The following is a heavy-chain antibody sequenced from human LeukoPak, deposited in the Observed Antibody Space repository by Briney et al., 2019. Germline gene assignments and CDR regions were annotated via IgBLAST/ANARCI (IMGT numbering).Heavy chain of an antibody. CDR3: AKDMIGGPPDSFDH. CDR2: ISDDSNHR. J-gene: IGHJ4*02. CDR1: GFTFSDFA. Sequence: PGGSLRLSCAASGFTFSDFAMHSVRQAPGQGLEGVAAISDDSNHRYYQDSVRGRFSISRDNSKNTVYMEMNSLRSEDTAMYYCAKDMIGGPPDSFDHWGQGTRVTVSS. V-gene: IGHV3-30*18. D-gene: IGHD3-16*01.